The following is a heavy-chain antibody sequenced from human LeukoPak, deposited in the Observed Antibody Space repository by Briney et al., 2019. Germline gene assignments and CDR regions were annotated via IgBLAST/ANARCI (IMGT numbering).Heavy chain of an antibody. V-gene: IGHV1-69*04. CDR3: ARDWRGQWLESPDAFDI. J-gene: IGHJ3*02. CDR2: IIPIFGIA. Sequence: VASVKVSCKASGGTFSSYAISWVRQAPGQGLEWMGRIIPIFGIANYAQKFQGRVTITADKSTSTAYMELSSLRSEDTAVYYCARDWRGQWLESPDAFDIWGQGTMVTVSS. D-gene: IGHD6-19*01. CDR1: GGTFSSYA.